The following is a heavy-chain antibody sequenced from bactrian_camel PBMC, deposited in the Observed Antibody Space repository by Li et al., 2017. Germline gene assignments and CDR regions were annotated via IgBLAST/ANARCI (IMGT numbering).Heavy chain of an antibody. V-gene: IGHV3S1*01. Sequence: HVQLVESGGGSVQAGGSLRLSCQISLYIYSSYCMGWFRQAPGKERAAVAAIDNAGSATYTYAVQGRFTISKDSAKNTLYLQMNNLKIEDTAVYYCALGSSRQATMTARGKGTQVTVS. D-gene: IGHD3*01. J-gene: IGHJ4*01. CDR1: LYIYSSYC. CDR2: IDNAGSAT.